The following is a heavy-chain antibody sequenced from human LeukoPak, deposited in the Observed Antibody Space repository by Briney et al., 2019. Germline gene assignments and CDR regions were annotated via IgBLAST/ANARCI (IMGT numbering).Heavy chain of an antibody. V-gene: IGHV4-39*01. D-gene: IGHD3-10*01. Sequence: TASETLSLTCTASGDSISSTSYYWDWIRQPPGKGLEWIGSIYNSGTTYYNPSLKSRVTISVDTSKNQFSLKVSSVTAADTAVYYCASRVYGLGSFNYWSQGTLSPSPQ. CDR2: IYNSGTT. CDR3: ASRVYGLGSFNY. J-gene: IGHJ4*01. CDR1: GDSISSTSYY.